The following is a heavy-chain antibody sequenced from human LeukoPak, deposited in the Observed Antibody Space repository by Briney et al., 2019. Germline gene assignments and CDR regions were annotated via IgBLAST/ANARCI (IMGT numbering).Heavy chain of an antibody. D-gene: IGHD3-3*01. V-gene: IGHV3-74*01. CDR2: INSDGGVT. Sequence: GGSLRLSCAASGFSFSDYWMHWVRQAPGKGLVWVSRINSDGGVTNYADSVKGRFTISRDNAKNTLYLQMNSLRAEDTAVYYCARGKYDFDYXGQGTLVTVSS. CDR3: ARGKYDFDY. J-gene: IGHJ4*02. CDR1: GFSFSDYW.